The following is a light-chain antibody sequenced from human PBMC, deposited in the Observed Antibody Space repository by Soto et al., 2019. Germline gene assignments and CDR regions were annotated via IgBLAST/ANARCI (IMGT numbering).Light chain of an antibody. V-gene: IGLV2-14*01. CDR2: DVS. J-gene: IGLJ2*01. CDR1: SSDVGAYNY. CDR3: SSYTSTSTQV. Sequence: QPVLTQPASVSGSPGQSITISCTGTSSDVGAYNYVSWYQQHPGKAPKVMIYDVSNRPSGVSNRFSGSKSGNTASLTISGLQAEDEADYYCSSYTSTSTQVFGGGTKVTVL.